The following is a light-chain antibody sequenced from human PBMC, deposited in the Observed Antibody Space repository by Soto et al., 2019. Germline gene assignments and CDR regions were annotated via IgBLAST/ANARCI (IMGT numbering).Light chain of an antibody. J-gene: IGKJ5*01. CDR3: QQLKSYPIT. CDR1: QSIGSW. CDR2: DAS. V-gene: IGKV1-5*01. Sequence: DIQMTQSPSTLSASVGDRVTITCRASQSIGSWLAWYQQKPGKAPNLLIYDASSLESGVPSRFSGSGSGTEFTITISSLQHDDCATYYCQQLKSYPITLGQGTRLEIK.